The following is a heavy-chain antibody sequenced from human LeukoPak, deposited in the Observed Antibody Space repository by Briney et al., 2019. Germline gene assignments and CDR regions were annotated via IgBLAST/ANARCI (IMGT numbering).Heavy chain of an antibody. V-gene: IGHV1-46*01. CDR2: INPSGGST. D-gene: IGHD6-19*01. CDR1: GYTFTSYY. J-gene: IGHJ4*02. CDR3: ARALGYSSGWYGYFDY. Sequence: GASVKVSCKASGYTFTSYYMHWVRQAPGQGLEWMGIINPSGGSTSYAQKFQGRVTMTRDTSTSTVYMELSSLRSEDTAVYFCARALGYSSGWYGYFDYWGQGTLVTVSS.